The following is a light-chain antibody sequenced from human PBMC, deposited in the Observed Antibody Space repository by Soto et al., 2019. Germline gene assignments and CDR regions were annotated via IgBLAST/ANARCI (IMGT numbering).Light chain of an antibody. CDR1: QGISNY. J-gene: IGKJ1*01. V-gene: IGKV1-27*01. CDR2: AAF. Sequence: DIQMTQSPSSLSASVRDRVTITYRASQGISNYLAWYQQKPGKVPKLLIYAAFTLQSGVPSRFSGSGSGTDFTLTISSLQPEDVATYYCQKYISAPWTFGQGTKVEIK. CDR3: QKYISAPWT.